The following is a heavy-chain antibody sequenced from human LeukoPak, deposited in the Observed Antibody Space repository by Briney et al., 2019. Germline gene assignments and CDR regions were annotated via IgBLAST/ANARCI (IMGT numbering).Heavy chain of an antibody. V-gene: IGHV3-23*01. J-gene: IGHJ4*02. D-gene: IGHD5-18*01. Sequence: PGRSLRLSCAASGFTFSSYAMSWVRQAPGKGLEWVSAISGSGGSTYYADSVKGRFTISRDNSKNTLYLQMNSLRAEDTAVYYCAKGSYGYSGPLDYFDYWGQGTLVTVSS. CDR2: ISGSGGST. CDR1: GFTFSSYA. CDR3: AKGSYGYSGPLDYFDY.